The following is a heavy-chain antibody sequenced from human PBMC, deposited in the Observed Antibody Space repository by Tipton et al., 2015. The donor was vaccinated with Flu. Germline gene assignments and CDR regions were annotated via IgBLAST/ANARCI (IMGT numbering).Heavy chain of an antibody. D-gene: IGHD2-21*01. CDR1: GGSISSYY. CDR2: IYYSGST. V-gene: IGHV4-59*08. J-gene: IGHJ4*02. Sequence: TLSLTCTVSGGSISSYYWSWIRQPPGKGLEWIGYIYYSGSTNYNPSLKSRVTISVDTSKNQFSLKLSSVTAADTAVYYCARYSFDPGSRFDYWGQGTLVTVSS. CDR3: ARYSFDPGSRFDY.